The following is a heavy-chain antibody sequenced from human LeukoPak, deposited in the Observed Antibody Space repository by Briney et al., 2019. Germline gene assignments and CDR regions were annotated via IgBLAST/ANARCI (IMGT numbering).Heavy chain of an antibody. CDR3: AKGIYSSGWSYFDY. CDR1: GFTFSNSA. CDR2: LSGSGITT. V-gene: IGHV3-23*01. D-gene: IGHD6-19*01. J-gene: IGHJ4*01. Sequence: GSLRLSCAASGFTFSNSAMSWVRQAPGKGLEWVSTLSGSGITTYYADSVKGRFTISRDNSKNTLYLHMNSLRAEDTDVYYCAKGIYSSGWSYFDYWGHGTLVTVSS.